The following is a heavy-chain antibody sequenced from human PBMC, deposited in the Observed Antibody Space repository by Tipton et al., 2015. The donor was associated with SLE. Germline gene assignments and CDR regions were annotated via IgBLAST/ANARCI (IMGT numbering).Heavy chain of an antibody. J-gene: IGHJ6*02. V-gene: IGHV4-59*01. CDR3: TRGIALDV. CDR2: IYFSGST. CDR1: GGSINNYY. Sequence: GLVKPSETLSLTCTVSGGSINNYYWSWVRQPPGRGLEWIGYIYFSGSTVYSPSLKSRVTISVDTSKNQFSLRLNSVTAADTAVYYCTRGIALDVWGQGTAVTVSS.